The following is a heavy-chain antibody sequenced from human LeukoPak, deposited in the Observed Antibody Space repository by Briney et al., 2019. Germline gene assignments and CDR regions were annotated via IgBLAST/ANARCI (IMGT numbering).Heavy chain of an antibody. D-gene: IGHD3-3*01. J-gene: IGHJ5*02. V-gene: IGHV1-46*01. CDR2: INPSGGST. CDR3: ARALIRSPSLLEWFVNWFDP. Sequence: ASVKVSCKASGYTFTSYYMHWVRQAPGQGLEWMGIINPSGGSTSYAQKFQGRVTMTRDTSTSTVYMELSSLRSEDTAVYYCARALIRSPSLLEWFVNWFDPWGQGTLVTVSS. CDR1: GYTFTSYY.